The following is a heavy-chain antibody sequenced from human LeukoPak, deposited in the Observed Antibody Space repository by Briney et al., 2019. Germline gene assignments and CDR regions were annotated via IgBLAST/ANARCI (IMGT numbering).Heavy chain of an antibody. D-gene: IGHD3-22*01. Sequence: GGSLRLSCAASGFTFSSYAMSWVRQAPGKGLEWVSAISGSGGSTYYADSVQGRFTISRDNAKSSLYLQMNGLRAVDTAVYYCARHGLYDSTDYWTFQHWGQGTLVTVSS. CDR2: ISGSGGST. V-gene: IGHV3-23*01. J-gene: IGHJ1*01. CDR3: ARHGLYDSTDYWTFQH. CDR1: GFTFSSYA.